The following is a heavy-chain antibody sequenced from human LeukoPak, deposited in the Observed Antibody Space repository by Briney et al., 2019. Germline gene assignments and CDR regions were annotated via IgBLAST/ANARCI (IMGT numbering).Heavy chain of an antibody. CDR1: GYTFSSYW. D-gene: IGHD1-1*01. CDR2: INEDGSST. CDR3: ARVAKERVGGVYYFDY. V-gene: IGHV3-74*01. Sequence: GGSLRISCAASGYTFSSYWMHWVREGPGKGLVWVSRINEDGSSTSYAESVRGRFTISRDNAKNTLYLQMNSLRAGDTAVYYCARVAKERVGGVYYFDYWGQGTLVTVSS. J-gene: IGHJ4*02.